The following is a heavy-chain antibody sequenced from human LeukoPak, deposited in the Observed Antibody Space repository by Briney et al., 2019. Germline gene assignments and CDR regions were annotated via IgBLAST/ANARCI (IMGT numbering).Heavy chain of an antibody. CDR2: IIPIFGTA. CDR1: GGTFSSYA. J-gene: IGHJ3*02. CDR3: AREIVGATTTVGKGAFDI. D-gene: IGHD1-26*01. Sequence: ASVTVSCTASGGTFSSYAISWVRQAPGQGLEWMGGIIPIFGTANYAQKFQGRVTITADEPTSTAYMELSSLRSEDTAVYYCAREIVGATTTVGKGAFDIWGQGTMVTVSS. V-gene: IGHV1-69*13.